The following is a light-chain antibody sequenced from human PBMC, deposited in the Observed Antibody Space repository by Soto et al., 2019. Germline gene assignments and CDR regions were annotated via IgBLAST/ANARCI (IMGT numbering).Light chain of an antibody. Sequence: DIQMTQSPSTVSASVGYRFTITCRASQRISSWLAWYQQKPGKAPRLLIYDASSLESGVPSRFSGSGSGTEFTLTISSLQPDDFATYYCQQYNTYSFGQGTTVDIK. V-gene: IGKV1-5*01. CDR1: QRISSW. CDR3: QQYNTYS. J-gene: IGKJ1*01. CDR2: DAS.